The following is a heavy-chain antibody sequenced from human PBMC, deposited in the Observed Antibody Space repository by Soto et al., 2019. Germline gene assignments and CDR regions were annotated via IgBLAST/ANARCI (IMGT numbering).Heavy chain of an antibody. D-gene: IGHD4-4*01. V-gene: IGHV6-1*01. CDR3: AGGRNNAFDV. J-gene: IGHJ3*01. CDR1: GDSVSESSVS. Sequence: PSQTLSLTCAISGDSVSESSVSWNWIRQSPSRGLEWLGRTYYGSTQYNEYATSVKGRMSVNPDTSKNQVSLQLNFVTPEDTGVYYCAGGRNNAFDVWGQGTMVTVSS. CDR2: TYYGSTQYN.